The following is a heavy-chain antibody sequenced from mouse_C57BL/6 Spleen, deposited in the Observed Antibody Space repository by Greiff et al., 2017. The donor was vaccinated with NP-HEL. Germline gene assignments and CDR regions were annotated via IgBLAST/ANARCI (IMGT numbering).Heavy chain of an antibody. CDR1: GFSLTSYG. CDR2: IWRGGST. J-gene: IGHJ4*01. V-gene: IGHV2-5*01. Sequence: QVQLQQSGPGLVQPSQSLSITCTVSGFSLTSYGVHWVRQSPGKGLEWLGVIWRGGSTDYNAAFMSRLSITKDNSKSQVFFKMNSLQADDTAIYYCAKIYYDYDEAMDYWGQGTSVTVSS. CDR3: AKIYYDYDEAMDY. D-gene: IGHD2-4*01.